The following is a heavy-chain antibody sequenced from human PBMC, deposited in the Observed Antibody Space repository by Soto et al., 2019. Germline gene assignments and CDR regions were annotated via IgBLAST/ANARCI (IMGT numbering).Heavy chain of an antibody. CDR1: GFTFSNAW. J-gene: IGHJ6*03. Sequence: GGSLRLSCAASGFTFSNAWMSWVRQAPGKGLEWVGRIKSKTDGGTTDYAAPVKGRFTISRDDSKNTLYLQMNSLKTEDTAVYHCTTDGLDGSGSYYDYYYYYMDVWGKGTKVTVSS. CDR3: TTDGLDGSGSYYDYYYYYMDV. V-gene: IGHV3-15*01. D-gene: IGHD3-10*01. CDR2: IKSKTDGGTT.